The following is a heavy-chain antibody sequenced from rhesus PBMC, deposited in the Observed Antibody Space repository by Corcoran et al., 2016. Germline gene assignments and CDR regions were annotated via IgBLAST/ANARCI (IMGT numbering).Heavy chain of an antibody. V-gene: IGHV3-116*01. Sequence: EMQLVESGGGLVQPGGSLRLSCAASGFTFSDHYMEWFRPAPGRGSGWVGFIKNKVKGGTAEYAASVKGRFTNSRDDSKNVTYLQMNSLKTEDTAVYYCTTGKNFWTGYYGFDYWGQGVLVTVSS. CDR2: IKNKVKGGTA. CDR1: GFTFSDHY. CDR3: TTGKNFWTGYYGFDY. J-gene: IGHJ4*01. D-gene: IGHD3-3*01.